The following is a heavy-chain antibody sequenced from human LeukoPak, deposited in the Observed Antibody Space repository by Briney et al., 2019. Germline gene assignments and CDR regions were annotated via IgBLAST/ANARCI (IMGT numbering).Heavy chain of an antibody. Sequence: ASVKVSCKASGYTFTSYYMHWVRQAPGQGLEWMGIINPSGGSTSYAQKFQGRVTMTRDMSTSTVYMELSSLRSEDTAVYYCARVVGGTHTELSGYYYYMDVWGKGTTVTVSS. J-gene: IGHJ6*03. CDR1: GYTFTSYY. CDR2: INPSGGST. V-gene: IGHV1-46*01. CDR3: ARVVGGTHTELSGYYYYMDV. D-gene: IGHD3-3*01.